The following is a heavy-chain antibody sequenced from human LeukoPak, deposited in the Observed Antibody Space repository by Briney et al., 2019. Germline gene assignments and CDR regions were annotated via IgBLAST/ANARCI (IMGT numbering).Heavy chain of an antibody. D-gene: IGHD4-17*01. CDR1: GFTFDDYA. CDR3: AKDISYSDYVLSFNY. CDR2: ISWNSGSI. J-gene: IGHJ4*02. V-gene: IGHV3-9*01. Sequence: GRSLRLSCAASGFTFDDYAMHWVRQAPGKGLEGVSGISWNSGSIGYADSVKGRFTISRDNAKNSLYLQMNSLRAEDTALYYCAKDISYSDYVLSFNYWGQGTLVTVSS.